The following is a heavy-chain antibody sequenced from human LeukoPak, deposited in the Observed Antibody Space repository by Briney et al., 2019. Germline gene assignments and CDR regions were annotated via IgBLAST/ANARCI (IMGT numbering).Heavy chain of an antibody. CDR2: ISGSGGST. Sequence: GGSLRLSCAASGFTFSSYAMNWVRQAPGKGLEWVSSAISGSGGSTYYADSVKGRFTISRDNSKSTLYLQMNSLRAEDTAVYYCARESSIYYYYMDVWGKGTTVTISS. J-gene: IGHJ6*03. CDR1: GFTFSSYA. CDR3: ARESSIYYYYMDV. D-gene: IGHD3-10*01. V-gene: IGHV3-23*01.